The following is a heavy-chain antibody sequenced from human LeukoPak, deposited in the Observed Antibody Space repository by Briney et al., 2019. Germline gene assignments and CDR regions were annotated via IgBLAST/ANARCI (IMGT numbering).Heavy chain of an antibody. CDR1: GGSISSYY. Sequence: KTSETLSLTCTVSGGSISSYYWNWIRQPPGKGLEWIGYIYYSGSTNYNPSLKSRVTISVDTSKNQFSLKLSSVTAADTAVYYCAHAVPTAYFDCWGQGTLVTVSS. J-gene: IGHJ4*02. V-gene: IGHV4-59*01. CDR3: AHAVPTAYFDC. CDR2: IYYSGST.